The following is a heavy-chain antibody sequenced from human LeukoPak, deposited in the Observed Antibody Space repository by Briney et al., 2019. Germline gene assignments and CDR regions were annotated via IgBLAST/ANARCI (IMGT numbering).Heavy chain of an antibody. CDR2: ISSSGDYI. V-gene: IGHV3-21*01. J-gene: IGHJ4*02. Sequence: GGSLRLSCAASGFTFSSYPLNWVRQAPGKGLEWVSSISSSGDYIYYADSMKGRFTISRDNAKNSLFVQMNSLRAEDTAVYYCVRKGYSGYERPFDYWGQGIRVTVSS. CDR1: GFTFSSYP. D-gene: IGHD5-12*01. CDR3: VRKGYSGYERPFDY.